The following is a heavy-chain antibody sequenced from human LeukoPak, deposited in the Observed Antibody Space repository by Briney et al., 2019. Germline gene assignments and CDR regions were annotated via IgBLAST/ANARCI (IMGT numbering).Heavy chain of an antibody. V-gene: IGHV4-30-2*01. Sequence: KPSETLSLTCAVSGDSISSGGYSWSWIRQPPGKGLEWIGYIYHSGSTYYNPSLKSRVTISVDRSKNQFSLKLSSVTAADTAVYYCARLIRATNGMDVWGQGTTVTVSS. J-gene: IGHJ6*02. CDR1: GDSISSGGYS. CDR2: IYHSGST. D-gene: IGHD1-26*01. CDR3: ARLIRATNGMDV.